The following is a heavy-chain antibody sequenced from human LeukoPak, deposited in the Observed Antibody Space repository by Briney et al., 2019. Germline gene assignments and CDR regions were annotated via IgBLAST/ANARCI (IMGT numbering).Heavy chain of an antibody. J-gene: IGHJ3*01. V-gene: IGHV3-11*04. D-gene: IGHD3-3*01. CDR3: ARITIFG. Sequence: GGSLRLSCAASGFTFSDYYMNWIRQAPGKGLEWISYISNSGNTIYYADSLKGRFTISRDNAKNSLYLQMNSLRADDTAVYYCARITIFGGGQGTMVTVSS. CDR2: ISNSGNTI. CDR1: GFTFSDYY.